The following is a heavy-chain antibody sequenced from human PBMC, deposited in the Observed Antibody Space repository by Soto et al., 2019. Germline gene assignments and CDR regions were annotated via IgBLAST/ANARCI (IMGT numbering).Heavy chain of an antibody. CDR3: ARSGGLGATAY. J-gene: IGHJ4*02. V-gene: IGHV1-69*13. Sequence: SVKVSCKASGGPFSSYAISLVRQAPGQGLEWMGGIIPIFGTANYAQKFQGRVTITADESTSKAYMELSSLRSEDTAVYYCARSGGLGATAYWGQGTLVTGSS. CDR1: GGPFSSYA. CDR2: IIPIFGTA. D-gene: IGHD1-26*01.